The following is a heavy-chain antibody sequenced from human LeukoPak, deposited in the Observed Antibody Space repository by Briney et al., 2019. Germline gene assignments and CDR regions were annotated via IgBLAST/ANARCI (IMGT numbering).Heavy chain of an antibody. CDR3: ARGAWQSGYEYIGYCDL. CDR2: FYPGDSDT. V-gene: IGHV5-51*01. Sequence: GESLQIFCRGSGYSFTSYWIGWGRQMPGKGLEWMGIFYPGDSDTRYSPSFQGQVTISADKSISTAYLQGSSLKASDTAMYYCARGAWQSGYEYIGYCDLWGRGTLVSVSS. J-gene: IGHJ2*01. D-gene: IGHD5-12*01. CDR1: GYSFTSYW.